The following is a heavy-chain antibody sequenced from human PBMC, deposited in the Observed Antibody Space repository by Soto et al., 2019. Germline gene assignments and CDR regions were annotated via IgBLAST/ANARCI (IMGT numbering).Heavy chain of an antibody. V-gene: IGHV4-30-2*01. D-gene: IGHD3-16*01. Sequence: PSETLSLTCAVSGGSISSGGYSWSWIRQPPGKGLEWIGYISHSGSTNYNPSLKSRVTISVDTSKNQLSLKLSSVTAADTAVYYCARRYGWASDIWGQGTMVTVSS. J-gene: IGHJ3*02. CDR2: ISHSGST. CDR1: GGSISSGGYS. CDR3: ARRYGWASDI.